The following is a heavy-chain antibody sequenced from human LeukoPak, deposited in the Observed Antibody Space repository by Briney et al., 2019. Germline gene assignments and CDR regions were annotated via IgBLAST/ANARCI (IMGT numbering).Heavy chain of an antibody. Sequence: SETLSLTCTVSGGSISSYYWSWIRQPPGKGLEWIGYIYYSGSTNYNPSLKSRVTISVDTSKNQFSLKLSSVTAADTAVYYCARVGYDYVWGSYPEDAFDIWGQGTMVTVSS. CDR2: IYYSGST. J-gene: IGHJ3*02. D-gene: IGHD3-16*02. CDR1: GGSISSYY. V-gene: IGHV4-59*01. CDR3: ARVGYDYVWGSYPEDAFDI.